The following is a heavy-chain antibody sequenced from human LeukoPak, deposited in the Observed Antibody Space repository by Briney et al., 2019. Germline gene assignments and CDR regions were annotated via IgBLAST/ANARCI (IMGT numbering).Heavy chain of an antibody. CDR2: ISYDVSNK. CDR3: ARGRDYYDRPELAYFDY. J-gene: IGHJ4*02. CDR1: GFTFRSYA. D-gene: IGHD3-22*01. V-gene: IGHV3-30*04. Sequence: GRSLRLSCAASGFTFRSYAMHWVRQAPGKGLEWVSVISYDVSNKYYADSVKGRFTISRDTSTNTLYLQMNSLRAEDTAVYYCARGRDYYDRPELAYFDYWGQGTLVTVSS.